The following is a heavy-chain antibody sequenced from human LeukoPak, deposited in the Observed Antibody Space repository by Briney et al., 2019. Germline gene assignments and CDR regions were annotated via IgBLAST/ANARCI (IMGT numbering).Heavy chain of an antibody. CDR3: ARGGSDY. Sequence: GGSLRLSCAASGFTFSNYWMTWVRQAPGKGLEWVATIKQDGSEKYYVDSVKGRFTISRDNAKNSLYLQMNSLRAEDTAVYYCARGGSDYWGQGALVTVSS. V-gene: IGHV3-7*01. J-gene: IGHJ4*02. CDR1: GFTFSNYW. CDR2: IKQDGSEK.